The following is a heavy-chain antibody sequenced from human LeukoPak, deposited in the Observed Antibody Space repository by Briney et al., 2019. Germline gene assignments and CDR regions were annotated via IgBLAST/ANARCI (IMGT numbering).Heavy chain of an antibody. CDR1: GGSISSYY. J-gene: IGHJ4*02. V-gene: IGHV4-59*12. CDR2: IYYSGST. D-gene: IGHD3-22*01. Sequence: ASETLSLTCTVSGGSISSYYWSWIRQPPGKGLEWIGYIYYSGSTNYNPSLKSRVTISVDTSKNQFSLKLNSVTAADTAVYYCARDRYYYDSTSAFDYWGQGTLVTVSS. CDR3: ARDRYYYDSTSAFDY.